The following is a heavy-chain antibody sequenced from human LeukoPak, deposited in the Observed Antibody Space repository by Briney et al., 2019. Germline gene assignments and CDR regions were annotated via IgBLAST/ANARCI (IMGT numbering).Heavy chain of an antibody. V-gene: IGHV6-1*01. CDR1: GDSVSSNSAA. Sequence: SQTLSLTCAISGDSVSSNSAAWNWIRQSPSRGLEWLGRTYYRSKWYNDYAVSVKSRITINPDTSKNQFSLRLSSVTAADTAVYYCARHGSIVGASFQRWGQGTLVTVSS. J-gene: IGHJ1*01. D-gene: IGHD1-26*01. CDR2: TYYRSKWYN. CDR3: ARHGSIVGASFQR.